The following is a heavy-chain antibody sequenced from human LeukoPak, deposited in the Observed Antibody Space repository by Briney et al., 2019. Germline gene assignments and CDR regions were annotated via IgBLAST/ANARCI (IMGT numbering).Heavy chain of an antibody. CDR2: INAGNGDT. CDR1: GYTFTSYY. Sequence: ASVKVSCKASGYTFTSYYMHWVRQTPGQRLEWMGWINAGNGDTKYSQSFQGRVTITRDASASTAYMELSSLRSEDTAVYYCANPRYDSSGYYYVDWGQGTLVTVSS. CDR3: ANPRYDSSGYYYVD. J-gene: IGHJ4*02. D-gene: IGHD3-22*01. V-gene: IGHV1-3*01.